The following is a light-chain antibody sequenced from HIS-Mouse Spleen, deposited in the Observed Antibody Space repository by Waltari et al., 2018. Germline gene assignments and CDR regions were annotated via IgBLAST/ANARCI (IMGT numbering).Light chain of an antibody. Sequence: QSVLTQPPSASGTPGQRVTISCSGSSSNIGSNTVNWYQQLPGTAPKLLIYGNNRRPSWVPDRFSGSKSGTSASLAIIGLQSEDEADYYCAAWDDSLNGWVFGGGTKLTVL. V-gene: IGLV1-44*01. CDR1: SSNIGSNT. CDR2: GNN. CDR3: AAWDDSLNGWV. J-gene: IGLJ3*02.